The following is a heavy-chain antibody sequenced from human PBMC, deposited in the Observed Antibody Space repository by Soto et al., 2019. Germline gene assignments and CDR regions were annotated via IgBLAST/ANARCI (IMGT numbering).Heavy chain of an antibody. D-gene: IGHD5-18*01. J-gene: IGHJ4*02. CDR1: GGSIRSDGYY. V-gene: IGHV4-31*11. CDR2: VYYSGST. CDR3: ARRAGNRRGYPIDS. Sequence: QVQRQESGPGLVKPSQTLSLTCAVSGGSIRSDGYYWTWIRKLPGGGLEWIGYVYYSGSTSYNPSLESRASISVDSSENQFSLRLTSVTAADTAVYYCARRAGNRRGYPIDSWGQGTLVTVSS.